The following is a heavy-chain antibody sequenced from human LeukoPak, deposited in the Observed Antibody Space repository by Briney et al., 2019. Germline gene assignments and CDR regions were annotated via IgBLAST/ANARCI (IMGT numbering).Heavy chain of an antibody. CDR3: AGGSGSYFYGMDV. CDR2: IVVGSGNT. CDR1: GFTFTSPA. D-gene: IGHD3-10*01. V-gene: IGHV1-58*01. J-gene: IGHJ6*02. Sequence: GASVKVSCKASGFTFTSPAVQWVRQARGQRLEWIGWIVVGSGNTNYAQKFQERVTITRDMSTSTAYMELSSLRSEDTAVYYCAGGSGSYFYGMDVWGQGTTVTVSS.